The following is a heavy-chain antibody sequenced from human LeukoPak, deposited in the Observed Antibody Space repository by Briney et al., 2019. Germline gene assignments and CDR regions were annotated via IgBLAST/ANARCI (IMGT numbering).Heavy chain of an antibody. CDR2: IIPIFGTA. Sequence: SVTVSFTASGYTFTIYGISWVRQAPGQGLEWMGGIIPIFGTANYAQKFQGRVTITADESTSTAYMELSSLRSEDTAVYYCARNIGDDFWSGYRSSLYYYGMDVWGQGTTVTVSS. D-gene: IGHD3-3*01. CDR3: ARNIGDDFWSGYRSSLYYYGMDV. V-gene: IGHV1-69*13. J-gene: IGHJ6*02. CDR1: GYTFTIYG.